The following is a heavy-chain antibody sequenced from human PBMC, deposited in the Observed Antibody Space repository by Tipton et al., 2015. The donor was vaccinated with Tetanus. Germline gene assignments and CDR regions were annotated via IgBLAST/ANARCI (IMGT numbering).Heavy chain of an antibody. Sequence: TLSLTCAVSGGSITSDNHYWSWIRQAPGKGLEWIGEIHPSGSTNYNASLRGRVTMSVDLTRKHVFLRMTSVTAADTAVYYCARGLPREPFYFDYWGQGKQVIVSS. J-gene: IGHJ4*02. CDR2: IHPSGST. V-gene: IGHV4-61*03. D-gene: IGHD1-26*01. CDR3: ARGLPREPFYFDY. CDR1: GGSITSDNHY.